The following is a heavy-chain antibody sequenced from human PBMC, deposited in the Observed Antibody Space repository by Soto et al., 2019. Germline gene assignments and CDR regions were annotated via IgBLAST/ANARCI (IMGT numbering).Heavy chain of an antibody. D-gene: IGHD2-21*02. CDR3: ASLGRVTTAYYFDY. V-gene: IGHV3-30-3*01. Sequence: PGGSLRLSCAASGFTFSSYAMHWVRQAPGKGLEWVAVISYDGSNKYYADSVKGRFTISRDNSKNTLYLQMNSLRAEDTAVYYCASLGRVTTAYYFDYWGRGTLVTVSS. CDR2: ISYDGSNK. CDR1: GFTFSSYA. J-gene: IGHJ4*02.